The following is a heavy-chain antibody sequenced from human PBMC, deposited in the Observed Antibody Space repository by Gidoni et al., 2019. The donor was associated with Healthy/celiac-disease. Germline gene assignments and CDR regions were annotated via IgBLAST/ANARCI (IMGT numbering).Heavy chain of an antibody. V-gene: IGHV3-30*18. CDR3: AKDFIVVVPAAMDAFDI. Sequence: QVQLVESGGGVVQPGRSLRLSCAASGFTFSSYGMHWVRQAPGKGLEWVAVISYDGSNKYYADSVKGRFTISRDNSKNTLYLQMNSLRAEDTAVYYCAKDFIVVVPAAMDAFDIWGQGTMVTVSS. D-gene: IGHD2-2*01. J-gene: IGHJ3*02. CDR2: ISYDGSNK. CDR1: GFTFSSYG.